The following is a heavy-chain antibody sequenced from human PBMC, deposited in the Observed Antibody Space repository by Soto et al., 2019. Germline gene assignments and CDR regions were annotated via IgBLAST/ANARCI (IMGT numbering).Heavy chain of an antibody. CDR3: ARDSLDSSGNFMRHPDAFDV. CDR1: GGSINSDGYY. CDR2: IHYSGNT. J-gene: IGHJ3*01. V-gene: IGHV4-31*03. D-gene: IGHD3-22*01. Sequence: QVQLQESGPGLVKPSQTLSLTCTVSGGSINSDGYYWSWIRQHPGKGLEWIGYIHYSGNTYYNPYLKSRITISIDTSKNQFSLQLSSVTVADTAVYFCARDSLDSSGNFMRHPDAFDVWGQGTGVAVSS.